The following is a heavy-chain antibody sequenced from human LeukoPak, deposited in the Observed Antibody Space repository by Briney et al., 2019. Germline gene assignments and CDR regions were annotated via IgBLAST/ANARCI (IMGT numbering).Heavy chain of an antibody. CDR2: IYTSGST. J-gene: IGHJ3*02. CDR3: ARDHEVGIDAFDI. V-gene: IGHV4-4*07. D-gene: IGHD1-26*01. Sequence: PPETLSLTCTASGGSISSYYWSWIRQPAGKGLEWIGRIYTSGSTIYNPSLKSRVTISSDTSTNQFSLKRSSVTAADTAVYYCARDHEVGIDAFDIWGQGTMVTVSS. CDR1: GGSISSYY.